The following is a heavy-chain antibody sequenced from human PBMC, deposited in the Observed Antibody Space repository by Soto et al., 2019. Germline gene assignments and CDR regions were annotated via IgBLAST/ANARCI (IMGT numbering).Heavy chain of an antibody. Sequence: SETLSLTCTVSGGSISSSSYYWGWIRQPPGKGLEWIGSIYYSGSTYYNPSLKSRVTISVDTSKNQFSLKLGSVTAADTAVYYCARHRGELEYSFNWFDPWGQGTLVTVSS. J-gene: IGHJ5*02. CDR3: ARHRGELEYSFNWFDP. D-gene: IGHD5-18*01. CDR2: IYYSGST. CDR1: GGSISSSSYY. V-gene: IGHV4-39*01.